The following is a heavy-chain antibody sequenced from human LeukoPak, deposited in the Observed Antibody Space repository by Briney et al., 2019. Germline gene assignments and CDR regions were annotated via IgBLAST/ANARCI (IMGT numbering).Heavy chain of an antibody. CDR2: MNPNSGNT. J-gene: IGHJ5*02. V-gene: IGHV1-8*01. CDR3: ARGWVNCSGGSCYSSWFDP. Sequence: ASVKVSCKASGYTFTSYDINWVRQATGQGREWMGWMNPNSGNTGYAQKFQGRVTMTRNTSISTAYMELSSLRSEDTAVYYCARGWVNCSGGSCYSSWFDPWGQGTLVTVSS. D-gene: IGHD2-15*01. CDR1: GYTFTSYD.